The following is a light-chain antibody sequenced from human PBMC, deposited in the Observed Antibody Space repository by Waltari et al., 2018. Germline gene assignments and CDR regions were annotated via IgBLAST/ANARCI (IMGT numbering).Light chain of an antibody. CDR3: QKYNSAFLS. V-gene: IGKV1-27*01. CDR2: ATS. J-gene: IGKJ4*01. CDR1: QAINNY. Sequence: DIQMTQFPSSLSASVGDSVTISCRASQAINNYLAWYQQKPGKLPKHLIYATSTLQSGVPSRFSGSGTGTDFTLTIRSLQPEDVATYYCQKYNSAFLSFGGGTKVEIK.